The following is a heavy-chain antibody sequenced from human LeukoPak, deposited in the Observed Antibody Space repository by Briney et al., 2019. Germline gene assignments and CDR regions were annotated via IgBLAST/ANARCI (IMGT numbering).Heavy chain of an antibody. J-gene: IGHJ4*02. CDR2: INAGNGNT. CDR1: GYTFTSYA. V-gene: IGHV1-3*01. D-gene: IGHD3-9*01. Sequence: ASLKVSCKASGYTFTSYAMHWVRQAPGQRLEWMGWINAGNGNTKYSQKFQGRVTITRDTSASTAYMELSSLRSEDTAVYYCAREDPYDILTGLFDYWGQGTLVTVPS. CDR3: AREDPYDILTGLFDY.